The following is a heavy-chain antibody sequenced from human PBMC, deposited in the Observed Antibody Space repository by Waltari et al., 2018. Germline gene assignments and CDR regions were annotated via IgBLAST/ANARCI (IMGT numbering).Heavy chain of an antibody. CDR2: IKQDESDK. Sequence: EVQLVESGGGLVKPGGSLRLSCAASGLTLINTWMTWVRQAPGKGREWVASIKQDESDKYYLDAVTVRFTLSRDNAPHSLFLQITNLRGEETAVYYCVIGLSTAYWGQGTLVTVSS. CDR3: VIGLSTAY. J-gene: IGHJ4*02. V-gene: IGHV3-7*01. CDR1: GLTLINTW. D-gene: IGHD1-26*01.